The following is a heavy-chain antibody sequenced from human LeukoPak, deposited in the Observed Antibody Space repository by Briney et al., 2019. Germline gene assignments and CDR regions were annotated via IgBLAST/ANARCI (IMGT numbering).Heavy chain of an antibody. D-gene: IGHD1-26*01. CDR1: GYTFTGYY. CDR2: INPNSGGT. V-gene: IGHV1-2*06. J-gene: IGHJ4*02. Sequence: ASVKVSCQASGYTFTGYYIHWVRQAPGQGLEWMGRINPNSGGTNYAQKFQGRVTMTRDTSISTAYMELSRLRSDDTAVYYCARLPPGFGATNSDYWGQGTLVTVSS. CDR3: ARLPPGFGATNSDY.